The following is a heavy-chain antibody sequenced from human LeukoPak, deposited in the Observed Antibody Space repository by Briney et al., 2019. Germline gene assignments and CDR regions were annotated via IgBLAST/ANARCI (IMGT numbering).Heavy chain of an antibody. CDR2: ISGSGGST. J-gene: IGHJ4*02. D-gene: IGHD2-2*01. V-gene: IGHV3-23*01. CDR1: GFTFSTSS. CDR3: AKDAIDSVDGQGPGARGYFDY. Sequence: PGGSLRLSCAASGFTFSTSSINWVRQAPGKGLEWVSAISGSGGSTYYADSVKGRFTISRDNSKNTLYLQMNSLRAEDTAVYYCAKDAIDSVDGQGPGARGYFDYWGQGTLVTVSS.